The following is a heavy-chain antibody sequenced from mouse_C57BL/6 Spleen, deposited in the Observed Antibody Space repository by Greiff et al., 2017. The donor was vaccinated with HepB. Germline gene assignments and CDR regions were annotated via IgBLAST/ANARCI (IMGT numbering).Heavy chain of an antibody. J-gene: IGHJ1*03. V-gene: IGHV1-55*01. Sequence: VQLQQPGAELVKPGASVKMSCKASGYTFTSYWITWVKQRPGQGLEWIGDIYPGSGSTNYNEKFKSKATLTVDTSSSTAYMQLSSLTSEDSAVYYCARGIYYYGSNWYFDVWGTGTTVTVSS. CDR2: IYPGSGST. CDR3: ARGIYYYGSNWYFDV. CDR1: GYTFTSYW. D-gene: IGHD1-1*01.